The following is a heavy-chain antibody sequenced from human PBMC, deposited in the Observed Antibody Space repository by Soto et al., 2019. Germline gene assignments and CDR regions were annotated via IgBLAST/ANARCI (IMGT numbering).Heavy chain of an antibody. D-gene: IGHD2-2*01. V-gene: IGHV5-10-1*01. CDR3: ASSPRGYCSSTSCRELGNYYGMDV. Sequence: PGESLKISFKGSGYGFTSYWISWVRQMPGKGLEWMGRIDPSDSYTNYSPSFQGHVTISADKSISTAYLQWSSLKASDTAMYYCASSPRGYCSSTSCRELGNYYGMDVWGQGTTVTVSS. J-gene: IGHJ6*02. CDR1: GYGFTSYW. CDR2: IDPSDSYT.